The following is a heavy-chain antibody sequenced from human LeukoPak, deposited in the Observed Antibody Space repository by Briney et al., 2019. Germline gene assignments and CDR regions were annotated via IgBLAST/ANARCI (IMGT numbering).Heavy chain of an antibody. CDR3: AREGGSSLAPVGPHDY. D-gene: IGHD6-6*01. CDR2: INPSGGST. Sequence: ASVKVSCKASGYTFTSYYMHWVRQAPGQGLEWMGIINPSGGSTSYAQKFQGRVTMTRDMSTSTVYMELSSLRSEDTAVYYCAREGGSSLAPVGPHDYWGQGTLVTVSS. CDR1: GYTFTSYY. J-gene: IGHJ4*02. V-gene: IGHV1-46*01.